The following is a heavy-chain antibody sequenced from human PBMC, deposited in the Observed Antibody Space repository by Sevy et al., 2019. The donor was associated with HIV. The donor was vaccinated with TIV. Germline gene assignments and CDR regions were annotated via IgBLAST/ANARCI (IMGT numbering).Heavy chain of an antibody. V-gene: IGHV6-1*01. Sequence: SQTLSLTCAISGDSVSTNSAVWNWIRQSPSRGLEWLGRTYYRSKWYNDYSVPLKGRLTIPPDTSKNQFSLHLKSVTADDTAVYFCARAGATIFGIVTMSFDVWGQGTLVTVSS. CDR3: ARAGATIFGIVTMSFDV. D-gene: IGHD3-3*01. CDR2: TYYRSKWYN. J-gene: IGHJ4*02. CDR1: GDSVSTNSAV.